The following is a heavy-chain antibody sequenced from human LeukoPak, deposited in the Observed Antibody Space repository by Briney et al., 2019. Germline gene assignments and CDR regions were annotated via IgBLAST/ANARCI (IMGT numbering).Heavy chain of an antibody. CDR3: AKEGGLGVVVPAANYYYYGMDV. CDR2: TSDRGDYT. Sequence: GGSLRLSCAASGFTFTSYSMSWVRQAPGKGLEWVSGTSDRGDYTYYADSVKGRFTISRDNSKNTLYLQMNSLRAEDTAVYYCAKEGGLGVVVPAANYYYYGMDVWGQGTTVTDSS. D-gene: IGHD2-2*01. CDR1: GFTFTSYS. V-gene: IGHV3-23*01. J-gene: IGHJ6*02.